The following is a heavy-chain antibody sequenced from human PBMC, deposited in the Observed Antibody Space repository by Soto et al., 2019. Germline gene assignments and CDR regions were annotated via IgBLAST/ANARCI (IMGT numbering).Heavy chain of an antibody. V-gene: IGHV4-61*01. CDR3: VREDMSGTYYFDY. CDR1: GAAVSIETHV. CDR2: VYRTWLT. D-gene: IGHD3-3*01. Sequence: PXETLTPSGRVCGAAVSIETHVWTWLRQPPGKGLEWIGYVYRTWLTNSNPALTSRVTVSADRSKNQFSLTLRSVTAADTAVYYCVREDMSGTYYFDYWGRGIQVPVSS. J-gene: IGHJ4*02.